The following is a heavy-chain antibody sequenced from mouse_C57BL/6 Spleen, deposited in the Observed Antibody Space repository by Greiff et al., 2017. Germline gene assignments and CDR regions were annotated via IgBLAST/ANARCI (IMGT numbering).Heavy chain of an antibody. CDR1: GYTFTDYE. CDR2: IEPETGGT. Sequence: QVQLQQSGAELVRPGASVTLSCKASGYTFTDYEMHWVKQTPVHGLEWIGAIEPETGGTAYNQKFKGKAILTADKSSSTAYMELRSLTSEDSAVYYCTSSRPALFAYWGQGTLVTVSA. D-gene: IGHD6-2*01. V-gene: IGHV1-15*01. CDR3: TSSRPALFAY. J-gene: IGHJ3*01.